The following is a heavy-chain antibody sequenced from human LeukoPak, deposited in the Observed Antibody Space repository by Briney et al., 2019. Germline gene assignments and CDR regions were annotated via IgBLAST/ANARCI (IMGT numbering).Heavy chain of an antibody. D-gene: IGHD3-22*01. CDR3: ARERSGYYYFDY. CDR2: IYYSGST. J-gene: IGHJ4*02. V-gene: IGHV4-39*07. Sequence: PSETLSLTCTVSGGSISSYYWSWIRQPPGKGLEWIGSIYYSGSTYYNPSLKSRVTISVDTSKNQFSLKLSSVTAADTAVYYCARERSGYYYFDYWGQGTLVTVSS. CDR1: GGSISSYY.